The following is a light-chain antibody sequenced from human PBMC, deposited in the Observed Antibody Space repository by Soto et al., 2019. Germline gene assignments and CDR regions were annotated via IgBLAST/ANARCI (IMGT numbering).Light chain of an antibody. CDR1: SSDVGAYNY. J-gene: IGLJ1*01. CDR3: CSYAGTYSYV. Sequence: QSVLTQPRSVSGSPGQSVTISCTGTSSDVGAYNYVSWYQQHPGKAPKFMIYDVSKRPSGVPDRISGSKSGNTASLTISGLQAEDEADYYCCSYAGTYSYVFGTGTKVTVL. CDR2: DVS. V-gene: IGLV2-11*01.